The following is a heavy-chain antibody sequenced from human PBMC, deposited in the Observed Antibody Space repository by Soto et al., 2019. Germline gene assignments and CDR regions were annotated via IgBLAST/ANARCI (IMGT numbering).Heavy chain of an antibody. CDR3: TRASYYDFWSGYYTRRDYSYYGMDV. Sequence: PGGSLRLSCTASGFTFGDYAMSWVRQAPGKGLEWVGFIRSKAYGGTTEYAASVKGRFTISRDDSKSIAYLQMNSLKTEDTAVYYCTRASYYDFWSGYYTRRDYSYYGMDVWGQGTAVTVSS. V-gene: IGHV3-49*04. CDR2: IRSKAYGGTT. D-gene: IGHD3-3*01. CDR1: GFTFGDYA. J-gene: IGHJ6*02.